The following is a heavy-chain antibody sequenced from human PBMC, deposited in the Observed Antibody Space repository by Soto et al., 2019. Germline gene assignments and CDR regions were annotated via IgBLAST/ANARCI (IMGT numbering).Heavy chain of an antibody. CDR3: TSLVATTLYYYYYMDV. Sequence: GGSLRLSCAASGFTFSNAWMSWVRQAPGKGLEWVGRIKSKTDGGTTDYAAPVKGRFTISRDDSKNTLYLQMNSLKTEDTAVYYCTSLVATTLYYYYYMDVWGKGTTVTVSS. V-gene: IGHV3-15*01. J-gene: IGHJ6*03. D-gene: IGHD5-12*01. CDR2: IKSKTDGGTT. CDR1: GFTFSNAW.